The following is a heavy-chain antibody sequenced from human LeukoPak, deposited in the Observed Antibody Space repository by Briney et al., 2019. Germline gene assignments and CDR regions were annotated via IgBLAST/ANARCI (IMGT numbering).Heavy chain of an antibody. J-gene: IGHJ6*03. D-gene: IGHD1/OR15-1a*01. Sequence: PGGSLRLSCAASGFTFSSYSMNWVRQAPGKGLEWVSSISSSSSYIYYADSVKGRFTISRDNSKNSLYLQMNSLRAEDTALYYCAKQGPGGGYYYYMDVWGKGTTVTVSS. CDR3: AKQGPGGGYYYYMDV. V-gene: IGHV3-21*04. CDR1: GFTFSSYS. CDR2: ISSSSSYI.